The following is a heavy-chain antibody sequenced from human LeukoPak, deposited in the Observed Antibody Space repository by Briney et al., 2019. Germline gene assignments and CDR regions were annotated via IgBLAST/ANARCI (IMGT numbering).Heavy chain of an antibody. Sequence: GGSLRLSCAASGFTFSSYGMHWVRQAPGKGLEWVAVISYDGSNKYYADSVKGRFTISRDNSKNTLYLQMNSLRAEDTAVYYCARETIAAEMPAAGTPFDDYWGQGTLVTVSS. CDR2: ISYDGSNK. J-gene: IGHJ4*02. V-gene: IGHV3-30*03. D-gene: IGHD6-13*01. CDR3: ARETIAAEMPAAGTPFDDY. CDR1: GFTFSSYG.